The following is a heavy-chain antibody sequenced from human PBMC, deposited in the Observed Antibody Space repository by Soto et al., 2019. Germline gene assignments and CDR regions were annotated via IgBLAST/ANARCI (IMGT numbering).Heavy chain of an antibody. D-gene: IGHD2-2*01. CDR3: ARHDCISSSCYYYYYYGMDV. CDR1: GGTFSSYA. J-gene: IGHJ6*02. CDR2: IIPIFDTA. V-gene: IGHV1-69*12. Sequence: QVQLVQSGAEVKKPGSSVKVSCKASGGTFSSYAISWVRQAPGLGLEWMGGIIPIFDTANYAQKFQGRVTITADESTSTAYMELSSLRSEDTAVYYCARHDCISSSCYYYYYYGMDVWGQGTTVTVSS.